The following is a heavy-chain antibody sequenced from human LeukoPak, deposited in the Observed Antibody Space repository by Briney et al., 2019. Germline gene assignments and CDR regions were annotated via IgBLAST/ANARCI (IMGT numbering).Heavy chain of an antibody. J-gene: IGHJ6*02. CDR2: INSDGCST. CDR3: ARAMGWLHGMDV. D-gene: IGHD3-10*01. Sequence: GGSLRLSCAASGFTFSSYWMHWVRQAPGKGLVWVSRINSDGCSTSYADSVEGRFTISRDNAKNTLYLQMNSLRAEDTAVYYCARAMGWLHGMDVWGQGTTVTVPS. CDR1: GFTFSSYW. V-gene: IGHV3-74*01.